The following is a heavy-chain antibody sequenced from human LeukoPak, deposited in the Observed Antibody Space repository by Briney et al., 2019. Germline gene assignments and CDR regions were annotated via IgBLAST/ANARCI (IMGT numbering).Heavy chain of an antibody. Sequence: PSETLSLTCTVSGGSISSSSYYWGGIRQPRGKGLGWIGSIYYSGSTYYNPSLKSRVTISVDTSKNQFSLKLSSVTAADTAVYYCARVVVVRFFFDYWGQGTLVTVSS. D-gene: IGHD2-15*01. J-gene: IGHJ4*02. CDR3: ARVVVVRFFFDY. CDR2: IYYSGST. CDR1: GGSISSSSYY. V-gene: IGHV4-39*01.